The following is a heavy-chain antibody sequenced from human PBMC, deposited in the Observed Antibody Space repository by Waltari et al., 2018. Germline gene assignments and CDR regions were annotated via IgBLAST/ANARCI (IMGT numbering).Heavy chain of an antibody. D-gene: IGHD2-15*01. J-gene: IGHJ4*02. V-gene: IGHV1-46*01. CDR1: GYTFTSYY. CDR2: INPSGGSK. CDR3: ARDQGDIVVVVAAPGDY. Sequence: QVQLVQSGAEVKKPGASVKVSCKASGYTFTSYYMHWVRQAPGQGLEWMGIINPSGGSKSYAQKFQGRVTMTRDTSTSTVYMELSSLRSEDTAVYYCARDQGDIVVVVAAPGDYWGQGTLVTVSS.